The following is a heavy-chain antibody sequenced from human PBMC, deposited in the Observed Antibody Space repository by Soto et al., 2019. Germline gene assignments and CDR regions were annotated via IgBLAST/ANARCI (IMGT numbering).Heavy chain of an antibody. J-gene: IGHJ6*03. Sequence: SETLSLTCTVSGGSISSSSYYWGWIRQPPGKGLEWIGSIYYSGSTYYNPSLKSRVTISVDTSKNQFSLKLSSVTAADTAVYYCARHLHRVYARGNYYYMDVWGKGTTVTVSS. CDR2: IYYSGST. CDR3: ARHLHRVYARGNYYYMDV. CDR1: GGSISSSSYY. D-gene: IGHD2-8*01. V-gene: IGHV4-39*01.